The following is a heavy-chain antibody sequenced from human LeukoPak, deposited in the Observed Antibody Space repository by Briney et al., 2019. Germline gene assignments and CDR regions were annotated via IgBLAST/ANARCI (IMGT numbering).Heavy chain of an antibody. CDR1: GYTLTDLS. J-gene: IGHJ4*02. CDR2: SDPEDGET. V-gene: IGHV1-24*01. Sequence: ASVKVSCKVSGYTLTDLSMHWVRQAPGKGLEWMGGSDPEDGETIYAQKFQGRVTMTEDTSTDTAYMELSSLRSEDTAVYYCATVVVGLVPAYGNFDYWGQGTLVTVSS. CDR3: ATVVVGLVPAYGNFDY. D-gene: IGHD2-2*01.